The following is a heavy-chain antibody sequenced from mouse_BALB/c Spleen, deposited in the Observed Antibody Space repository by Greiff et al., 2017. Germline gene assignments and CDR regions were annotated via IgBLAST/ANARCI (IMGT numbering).Heavy chain of an antibody. CDR2: IRNKANGYTT. CDR3: ARVRLPHYYAMDY. D-gene: IGHD1-2*01. V-gene: IGHV7-3*02. Sequence: EVKVEESGGGLVQPGGSLRLSCATSGFTFTDYYMSWVRQPPGKALEWLGFIRNKANGYTTEYSASVKGRFTISRDNSQSILYLQMNTLRAEDSATYYCARVRLPHYYAMDYWGQGTSVTVSS. J-gene: IGHJ4*01. CDR1: GFTFTDYY.